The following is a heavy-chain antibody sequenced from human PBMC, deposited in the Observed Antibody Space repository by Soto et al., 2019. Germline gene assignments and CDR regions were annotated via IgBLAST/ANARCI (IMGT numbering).Heavy chain of an antibody. J-gene: IGHJ4*02. CDR3: ARGTSWQLPFDY. CDR2: ISYSGST. Sequence: TVSSDSISSYYWSWIRQPPGKRLEWIGYISYSGSTDYNPSLKSRVTISGDTSKNQFSLKVSSVTAADTAVYYCARGTSWQLPFDYWGQGTLVTVS. D-gene: IGHD6-13*01. CDR1: SDSISSYY. V-gene: IGHV4-59*01.